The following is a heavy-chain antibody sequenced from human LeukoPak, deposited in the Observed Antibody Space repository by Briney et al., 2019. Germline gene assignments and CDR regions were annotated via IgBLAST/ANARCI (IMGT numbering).Heavy chain of an antibody. V-gene: IGHV4-34*01. CDR2: INHSGSA. CDR1: GGSFSGYY. CDR3: ARGQGTVTTH. J-gene: IGHJ4*02. D-gene: IGHD4-17*01. Sequence: SETLSLTCAVSGGSFSGYYWTWIRQPPGKGLEWIGEINHSGSANYNPSLKSRVTISSDTSKNQFSLKLSSVTAADTAVYYCARGQGTVTTHWGQGTLVTVSS.